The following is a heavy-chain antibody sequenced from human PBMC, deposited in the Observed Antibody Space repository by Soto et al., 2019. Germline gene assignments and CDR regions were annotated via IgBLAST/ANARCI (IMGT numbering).Heavy chain of an antibody. CDR3: ARHGYKDNYFDY. CDR2: IYYSGST. J-gene: IGHJ4*02. Sequence: SETLSLTCTVSGGSISSSSYYWGWIRQPPGKGLGWIGSIYYSGSTYYNPSLKSRVTISVDTSKNQFSLKLSSVTAADTAVYYCARHGYKDNYFDYWGQGTLVTVSS. D-gene: IGHD2-15*01. V-gene: IGHV4-39*01. CDR1: GGSISSSSYY.